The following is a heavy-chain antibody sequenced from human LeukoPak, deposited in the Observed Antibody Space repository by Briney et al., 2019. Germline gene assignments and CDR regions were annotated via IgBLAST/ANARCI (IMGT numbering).Heavy chain of an antibody. V-gene: IGHV4-39*01. CDR1: GGSISSSSSY. J-gene: IGHJ4*02. Sequence: SETLSLTCTVSGGSISSSSSYWGWIRQPPGKGLEWIGSIYYSGSTYYNPSLKSRVTISVDTSKNQFSLKLSSVTAADTAVYYCARLDEQWLPNYWGQGTLVTVSS. CDR3: ARLDEQWLPNY. D-gene: IGHD6-19*01. CDR2: IYYSGST.